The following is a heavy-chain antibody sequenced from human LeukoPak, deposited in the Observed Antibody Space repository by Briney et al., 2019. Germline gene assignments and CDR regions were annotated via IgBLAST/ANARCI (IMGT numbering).Heavy chain of an antibody. CDR3: ARDYGGSSPFDY. CDR1: GFTFSNYD. D-gene: IGHD4-23*01. V-gene: IGHV3-48*03. CDR2: ISSSGSDI. Sequence: GGSLRLSCAAPGFTFSNYDVHWVRQATGKGLEWVSYISSSGSDIYYADSVKGRFTISRDNAKNSLYLHMNSLRAEDTAVYYCARDYGGSSPFDYWGQGTLVTVSS. J-gene: IGHJ4*02.